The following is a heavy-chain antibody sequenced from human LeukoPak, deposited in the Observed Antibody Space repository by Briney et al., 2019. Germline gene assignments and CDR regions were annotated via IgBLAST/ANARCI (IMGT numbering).Heavy chain of an antibody. V-gene: IGHV1-8*01. Sequence: ASVKVSCKASGYTFTSYDINWVRQAPGQGLEWMGWMNPHSGNTGYAQKYQGRVTMTRDTSISTAYMELSSLRSEDTALYYCARGVRMNQQPHNYFYYMDVWGKGTAVTVSS. D-gene: IGHD5-24*01. CDR1: GYTFTSYD. CDR3: ARGVRMNQQPHNYFYYMDV. CDR2: MNPHSGNT. J-gene: IGHJ6*03.